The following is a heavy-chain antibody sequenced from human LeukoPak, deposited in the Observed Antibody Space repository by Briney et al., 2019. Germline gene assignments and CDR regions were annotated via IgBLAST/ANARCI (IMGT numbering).Heavy chain of an antibody. J-gene: IGHJ4*02. CDR2: ISTSSNTI. Sequence: AGSLPPSCAASGFTFSSYRMNWARPAPGKGLDWDSYISTSSNTIDYADSVKGRFTISRDNAKTSLYLQMNSLRAEDTAVYYYARGPPNVNWGQGTLVTVSS. V-gene: IGHV3-48*01. CDR3: ARGPPNVN. CDR1: GFTFSSYR.